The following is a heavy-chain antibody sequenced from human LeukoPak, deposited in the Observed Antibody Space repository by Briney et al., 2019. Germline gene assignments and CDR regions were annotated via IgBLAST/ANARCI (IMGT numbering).Heavy chain of an antibody. CDR1: GFIFNSYG. V-gene: IGHV3-7*01. D-gene: IGHD2-2*01. CDR2: IKQDGSQK. CDR3: ARIGYSSSCTDY. J-gene: IGHJ4*02. Sequence: QAGGSLRLACAASGFIFNSYGMSWVRQAPGKGLEWVANIKQDGSQKYYVDSLKGRFTISRDNAKNSVYLQMNSQRAGDTAVYYCARIGYSSSCTDYWGQGTLVTVSS.